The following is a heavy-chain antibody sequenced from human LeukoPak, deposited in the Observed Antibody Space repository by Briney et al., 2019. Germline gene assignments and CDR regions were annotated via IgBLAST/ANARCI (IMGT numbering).Heavy chain of an antibody. Sequence: PGRSLRLSCSGSGLIFSSYSMNWVRQPPGQGPEWIAYIPGRSNNIYYAESVKGRLTISRHTGKQSLYLQMNNLTAEDTAVYYCASRYQGYNNGMVVWGQGTTVTVSS. CDR3: ASRYQGYNNGMVV. CDR1: GLIFSSYS. CDR2: IPGRSNNI. V-gene: IGHV3-48*01. J-gene: IGHJ6*01. D-gene: IGHD2-2*01.